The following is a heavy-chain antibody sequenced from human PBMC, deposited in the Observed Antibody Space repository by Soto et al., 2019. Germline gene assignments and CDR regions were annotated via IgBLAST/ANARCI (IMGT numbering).Heavy chain of an antibody. V-gene: IGHV1-69*13. CDR2: IIPIFGTA. J-gene: IGHJ4*02. D-gene: IGHD6-6*01. CDR1: GGTFSSYA. CDR3: ARSDIVDRPEYYFDY. Sequence: GASVKVSCKASGGTFSSYAISWVRQAPGQGLEWMGGIIPIFGTANYAQKFQGRVTITADESTSTAYMELSSLRSEDTAVYYCARSDIVDRPEYYFDYWGQGTLVTVSS.